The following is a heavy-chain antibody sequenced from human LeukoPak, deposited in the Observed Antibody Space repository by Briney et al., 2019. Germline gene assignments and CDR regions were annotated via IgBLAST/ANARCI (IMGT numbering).Heavy chain of an antibody. D-gene: IGHD3-16*02. CDR2: IYTSGST. V-gene: IGHV4-61*02. CDR1: GGSISSGSYY. Sequence: SETLSLTCTVSGGSISSGSYYWSWIRQPAGKGLEWIGRIYTSGSTNYNPSLKSRVTISVDTSKNQFSLKLSSVTAADTAVYYCARHGSDYVWGSYRRDYFDYWGQGTLVTVSS. CDR3: ARHGSDYVWGSYRRDYFDY. J-gene: IGHJ4*02.